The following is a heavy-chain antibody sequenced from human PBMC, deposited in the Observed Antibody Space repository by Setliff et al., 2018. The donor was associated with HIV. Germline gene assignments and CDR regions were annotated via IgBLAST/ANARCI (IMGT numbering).Heavy chain of an antibody. CDR3: ARGLTSRRGNWFDP. J-gene: IGHJ5*02. CDR1: GGSLIGFY. CDR2: ISSSGST. Sequence: SETLSLTCNVSGGSLIGFYWGWIRQPPGEGPEWIGHISSSGSTNYSPSLRSRVIMSVDTSQNLFSLILTSVTAADTAVYYCARGLTSRRGNWFDPWGQGTLVTVSS. D-gene: IGHD3-10*01. V-gene: IGHV4-59*01.